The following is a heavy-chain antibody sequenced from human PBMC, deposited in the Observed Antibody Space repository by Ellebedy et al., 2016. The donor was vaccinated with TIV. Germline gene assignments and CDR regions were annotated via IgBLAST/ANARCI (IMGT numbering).Heavy chain of an antibody. CDR2: ISPKSGGT. CDR3: ARFYYGSGSFYQVEDY. D-gene: IGHD3-10*01. J-gene: IGHJ4*02. Sequence: AASVKVSCKASGYIFSDYYICWVRQAPGQGLEWMGWISPKSGGTNFAQKFQGRVNMTRETSISTAYMELTRLTSDDTAVYYCARFYYGSGSFYQVEDYWGQGTLVTVSS. V-gene: IGHV1-2*02. CDR1: GYIFSDYY.